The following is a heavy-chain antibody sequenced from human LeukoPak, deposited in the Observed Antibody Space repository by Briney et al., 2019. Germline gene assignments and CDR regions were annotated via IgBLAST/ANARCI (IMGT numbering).Heavy chain of an antibody. D-gene: IGHD3-22*01. CDR3: ARGIPRGYDSSGYYYLPPPFFDY. CDR2: ISSSSSTI. CDR1: GFTFSSYS. V-gene: IGHV3-48*04. Sequence: GGSLRLSCAASGFTFSSYSMNWVRQAPGKGLEWVSYISSSSSTIYYADSVKGRFTISRDNAKNSLYLQMNSLRAEDTAVYYCARGIPRGYDSSGYYYLPPPFFDYWGQGTLVTVSS. J-gene: IGHJ4*02.